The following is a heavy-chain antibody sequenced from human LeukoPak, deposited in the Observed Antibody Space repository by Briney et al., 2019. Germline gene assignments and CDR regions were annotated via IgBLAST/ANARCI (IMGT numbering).Heavy chain of an antibody. CDR1: GFTFSDYY. CDR3: AKKGESGYSTSWSVDY. J-gene: IGHJ4*02. V-gene: IGHV3-30*18. CDR2: TSYDGSSK. Sequence: PGGSLRLSCAASGFTFSDYYMSWIRQAPGKGLEWVAVTSYDGSSKFYADSVKGRFTISRDNSKNTLYLQMNSLRAEDTAVYYCAKKGESGYSTSWSVDYWGQGTLVTVSS. D-gene: IGHD6-13*01.